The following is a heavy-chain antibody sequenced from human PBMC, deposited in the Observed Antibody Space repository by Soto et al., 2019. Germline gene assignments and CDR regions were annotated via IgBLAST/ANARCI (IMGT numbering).Heavy chain of an antibody. CDR3: ARGKTARCEPPDY. V-gene: IGHV3-74*01. CDR1: GFTFKMFW. CDR2: VNTDGRDK. J-gene: IGHJ4*02. D-gene: IGHD2-21*02. Sequence: EVQLVESGGGLVQPGGSVSLSCEASGFTFKMFWMHWVRQAPGKGLVWVSRVNTDGRDKIYADSVKGRFAISRDNAKNTLYLQMNNLKPEDTALYYCARGKTARCEPPDYWGQGSLVIVSS.